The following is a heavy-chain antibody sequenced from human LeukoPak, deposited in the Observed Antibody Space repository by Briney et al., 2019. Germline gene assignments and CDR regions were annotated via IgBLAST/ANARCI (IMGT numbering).Heavy chain of an antibody. Sequence: SVTLSLTCALYGGSFSSYSWSWTWIRQTPAKGLDWFSEIIEKETAHKNPSLKSRVPKELDTSQTQFSLKLTSMTAADTAMFYCARGYYPPRWYFDLWGRGSLVTASS. CDR3: ARGYYPPRWYFDL. V-gene: IGHV4-34*01. D-gene: IGHD3-10*01. J-gene: IGHJ2*01. CDR2: IIEKETA. CDR1: GGSFSSYS.